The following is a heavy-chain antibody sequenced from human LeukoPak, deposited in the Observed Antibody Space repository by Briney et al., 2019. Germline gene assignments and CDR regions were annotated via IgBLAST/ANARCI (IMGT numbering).Heavy chain of an antibody. CDR2: IYYSGTT. Sequence: PSETLSLTCTVSGGSISSDYWSWIRQSPGKGLEWIGYIYYSGTTSYNLSLKSRVTITPNTSKNQFSLKLSSVTAADTAVYYCARGANWGSPDYWGQGTLVTVSS. CDR3: ARGANWGSPDY. CDR1: GGSISSDY. J-gene: IGHJ4*02. V-gene: IGHV4-59*01. D-gene: IGHD7-27*01.